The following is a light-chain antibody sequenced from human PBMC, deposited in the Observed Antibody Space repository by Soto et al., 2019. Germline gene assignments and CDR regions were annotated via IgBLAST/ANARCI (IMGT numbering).Light chain of an antibody. CDR2: AAS. Sequence: DIQMTQSPSSLSASVGDRVTITCRASRAISYYLAWYQQKPGKVPKLLIYAASTLQSGVPSRFVGSGYGTDFTLTISSLQPEDIATYYCQKYISAPLTFGGGTKVEI. CDR3: QKYISAPLT. J-gene: IGKJ4*01. CDR1: RAISYY. V-gene: IGKV1-27*01.